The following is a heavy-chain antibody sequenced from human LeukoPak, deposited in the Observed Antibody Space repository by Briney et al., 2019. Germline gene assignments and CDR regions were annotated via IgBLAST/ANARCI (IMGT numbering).Heavy chain of an antibody. V-gene: IGHV4-34*01. Sequence: SETLSLTCAVYSGSFSGYSWTWIRQPPEKGLEWIGEINHSGNTNYNPSLTSRVTIAVDTSKNQFSLKLNSVTAADTAVYFCAQGALGWYGGFDLWGQGTLVTVSS. CDR2: INHSGNT. D-gene: IGHD6-19*01. CDR1: SGSFSGYS. CDR3: AQGALGWYGGFDL. J-gene: IGHJ4*02.